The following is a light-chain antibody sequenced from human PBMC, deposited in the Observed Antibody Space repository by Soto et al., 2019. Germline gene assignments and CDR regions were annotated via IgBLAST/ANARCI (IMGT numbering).Light chain of an antibody. J-gene: IGKJ3*01. V-gene: IGKV3-11*01. CDR1: ESTSGY. CDR2: DAS. CDR3: KQRSNI. Sequence: EIVLTQSPATLSLSPVERATLSCMASESTSGYLAWYQQKPGQAPRLLIYDASNRATGIPARFSGSGSGTDFTLTISSIEPEDFAVYYCKQRSNIFGPGTKVDIK.